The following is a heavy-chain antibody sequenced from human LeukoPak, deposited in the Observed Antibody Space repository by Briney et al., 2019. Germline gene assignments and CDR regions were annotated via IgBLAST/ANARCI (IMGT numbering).Heavy chain of an antibody. V-gene: IGHV1-2*02. J-gene: IGHJ4*02. Sequence: ASVKVSCKTSGYTFTGYFIHWVRQAPGQGLEWMGWINPNSGGTSNLQKFQGRVAMTRDTSISTAYMDLSRLRSDDTAVYYCARGRAGDYFDYWGQGTLVIVSS. CDR3: ARGRAGDYFDY. CDR2: INPNSGGT. CDR1: GYTFTGYF.